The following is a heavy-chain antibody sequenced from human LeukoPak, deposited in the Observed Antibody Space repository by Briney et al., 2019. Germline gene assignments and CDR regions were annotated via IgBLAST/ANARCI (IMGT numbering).Heavy chain of an antibody. CDR1: GFTFGDYA. CDR3: AKEAVVVVAATRFHPFDY. Sequence: GGSLRLSCAASGFTFGDYALSWVRQAPGKGLEWVSLISGTGNGADYADSVKGRFTISRDNSKSALYLQMNSLRAEDTAVYYCAKEAVVVVAATRFHPFDYWGQGTLVTVSS. D-gene: IGHD2-15*01. CDR2: ISGTGNGA. V-gene: IGHV3-23*01. J-gene: IGHJ4*02.